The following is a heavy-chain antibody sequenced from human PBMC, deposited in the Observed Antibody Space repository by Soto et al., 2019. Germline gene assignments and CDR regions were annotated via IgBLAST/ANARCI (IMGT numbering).Heavy chain of an antibody. V-gene: IGHV4-39*01. CDR2: IYYSGST. D-gene: IGHD4-17*01. CDR3: ARPVQTTVTGYDNWFDP. CDR1: GGSISSSSYY. J-gene: IGHJ5*02. Sequence: PSETLSLTCTVSGGSISSSSYYWGWIRQPPGKGLEWIGSIYYSGSTYYNPSLKSRVTISVDTSKNQFSLKLSSVTAADTAVYYCARPVQTTVTGYDNWFDPWGQGTLVTVSS.